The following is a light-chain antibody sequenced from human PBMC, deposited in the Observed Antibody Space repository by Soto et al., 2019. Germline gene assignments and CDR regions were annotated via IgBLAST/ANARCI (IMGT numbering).Light chain of an antibody. CDR1: QSVSSSY. V-gene: IGKV3-20*01. Sequence: EIVLTQSPGTLSLSPGERATLSCRASQSVSSSYLAWYQQKPGQAPRLLIYGASSRATGIPDRFSGSGSGTDFTLTISRLEPEECAVYYCQQYGSSHLTFGGGTKVEIK. CDR2: GAS. J-gene: IGKJ4*01. CDR3: QQYGSSHLT.